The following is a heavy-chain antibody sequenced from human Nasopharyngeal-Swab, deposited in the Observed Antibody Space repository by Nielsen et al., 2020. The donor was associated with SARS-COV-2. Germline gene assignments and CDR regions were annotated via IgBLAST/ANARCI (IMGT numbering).Heavy chain of an antibody. Sequence: VRQAPGKGLEWVSTITAGGVTTYYADSVKGRFTISRDNSKNTLYLEMNSLRAEDTAVYYCAKDRSVTTDCSVYWGQGTLVTVSS. D-gene: IGHD4-17*01. CDR2: ITAGGVTT. CDR3: AKDRSVTTDCSVY. V-gene: IGHV3-23*01. J-gene: IGHJ4*02.